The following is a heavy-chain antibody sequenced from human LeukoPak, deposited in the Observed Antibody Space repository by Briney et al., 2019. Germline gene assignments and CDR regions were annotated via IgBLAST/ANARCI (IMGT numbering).Heavy chain of an antibody. J-gene: IGHJ4*02. CDR1: GYSLTSYW. V-gene: IGHV5-51*01. D-gene: IGHD1-7*01. CDR3: ARPREGYNWNSYDY. CDR2: IYPCDSYT. Sequence: GESLKIFWKGSGYSLTSYWIGLGRQRPGKGPGGVGIIYPCDSYTRLCPSFQGQVTISADKSISTDYLQWSSLKASDTAMYYCARPREGYNWNSYDYWGQETLVTVSS.